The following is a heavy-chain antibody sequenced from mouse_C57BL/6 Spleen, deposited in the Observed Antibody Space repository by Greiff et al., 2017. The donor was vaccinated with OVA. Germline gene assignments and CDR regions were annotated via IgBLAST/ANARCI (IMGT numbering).Heavy chain of an antibody. CDR2: ISDGGSYT. V-gene: IGHV5-4*01. CDR3: ARGGSNYEGFAY. Sequence: EVQRVESGGGLVKPGGSLKLSCAASGFTFSSYAMSWVRQTPEKRLEWVATISDGGSYTYYPDNVKGRFTISRDNAKNNLYLQMSHLKSEDTAMYYCARGGSNYEGFAYWGQGTLVTVSA. J-gene: IGHJ3*01. CDR1: GFTFSSYA. D-gene: IGHD2-5*01.